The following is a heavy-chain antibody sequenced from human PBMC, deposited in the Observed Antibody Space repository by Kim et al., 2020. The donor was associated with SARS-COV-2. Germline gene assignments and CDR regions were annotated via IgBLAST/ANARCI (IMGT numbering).Heavy chain of an antibody. CDR3: ARDPSGSYTFDY. V-gene: IGHV3-33*01. D-gene: IGHD1-26*01. Sequence: YYADSVKGRFTISRDNSKNTLYLQMNSLRAEDTAVYYCARDPSGSYTFDYWGQGTLVTVSS. J-gene: IGHJ4*02.